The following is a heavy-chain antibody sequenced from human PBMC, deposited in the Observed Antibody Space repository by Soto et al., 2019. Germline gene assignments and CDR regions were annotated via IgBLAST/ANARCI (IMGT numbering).Heavy chain of an antibody. J-gene: IGHJ4*02. Sequence: SVKVSCKASGGTFSGYTISWVRQAPGQGLEWMGRIIPILGIANYAQKFQGRVTMTTDTSTSTAYMELRSLRSDDTAVYYCARGNYVDIVDRAPVDYWGRGTLVTVSS. V-gene: IGHV1-69*02. D-gene: IGHD5-12*01. CDR1: GGTFSGYT. CDR2: IIPILGIA. CDR3: ARGNYVDIVDRAPVDY.